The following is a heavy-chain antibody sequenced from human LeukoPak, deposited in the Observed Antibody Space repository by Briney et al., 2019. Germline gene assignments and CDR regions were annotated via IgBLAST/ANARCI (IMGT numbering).Heavy chain of an antibody. Sequence: SGGSLRLSCAASGFTFSSYGMHWVRQAPGKGLEWVAVIWYDGSNKYYADSVKGRFTISRDNSKNTLYLRMDSLRADDTAVYYCAREDLLWFGELLIVDWGQGTLVTVSS. CDR3: AREDLLWFGELLIVD. CDR1: GFTFSSYG. J-gene: IGHJ4*02. V-gene: IGHV3-33*08. CDR2: IWYDGSNK. D-gene: IGHD3-10*01.